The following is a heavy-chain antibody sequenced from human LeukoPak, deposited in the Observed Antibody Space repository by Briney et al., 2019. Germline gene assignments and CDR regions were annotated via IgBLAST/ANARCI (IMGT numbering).Heavy chain of an antibody. Sequence: ASVKVSCKVSGYTLTELSMHWVRQAPGKGLEWMGGFDPEDGETIYAQKFQGRVTMTEDTSTDTAYMELSSLRSEDTAVYYCATLIMVGATTDFDYWGQGTLVTVSS. CDR3: ATLIMVGATTDFDY. D-gene: IGHD1-26*01. CDR2: FDPEDGET. J-gene: IGHJ4*02. CDR1: GYTLTELS. V-gene: IGHV1-24*01.